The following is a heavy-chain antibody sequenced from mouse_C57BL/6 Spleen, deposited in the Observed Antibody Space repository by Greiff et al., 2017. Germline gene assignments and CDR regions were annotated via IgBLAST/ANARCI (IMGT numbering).Heavy chain of an antibody. CDR1: GFTFSSYA. Sequence: EVQLQESGGGLVKPGGSLKLSCAASGFTFSSYAMSWVRQTPEKRLEWVATISDGGSYTYYPDNVKGRFTISRDNAKNNLYLQMSHLKSEDTAMYYCARAYYYGSFDYWGQGTTLTVSS. V-gene: IGHV5-4*01. CDR2: ISDGGSYT. J-gene: IGHJ2*01. CDR3: ARAYYYGSFDY. D-gene: IGHD1-1*01.